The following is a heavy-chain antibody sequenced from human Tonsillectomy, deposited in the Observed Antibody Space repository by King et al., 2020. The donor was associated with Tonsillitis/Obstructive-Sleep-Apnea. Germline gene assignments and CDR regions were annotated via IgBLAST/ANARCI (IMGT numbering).Heavy chain of an antibody. V-gene: IGHV3-33*01. D-gene: IGHD6-19*01. CDR1: GFTFSSYG. CDR2: IWYDGSNK. CDR3: ARVLHGSSGWYYFDY. Sequence: QLVQSGGGVVQPGRSLRLSCAASGFTFSSYGMHWVRQAPGKGLEWVAVIWYDGSNKYYADSVKGRFTISRDNSKNTLYLQMNSLRAEDTAVYYCARVLHGSSGWYYFDYWGQGTLVTVSS. J-gene: IGHJ4*02.